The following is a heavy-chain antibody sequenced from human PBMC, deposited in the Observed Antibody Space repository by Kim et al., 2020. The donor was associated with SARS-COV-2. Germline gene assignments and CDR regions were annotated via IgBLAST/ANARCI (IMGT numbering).Heavy chain of an antibody. Sequence: SETLSLTCTVSGGSISSYYWSWSRQPPGKGLEWIGYIYYSGSTNYNPSLKSRVTISVDTSKNQFSLKLSSVTAADTAVYYCARFHGSGSYYKLGWFDPWGQGTLVTVSS. J-gene: IGHJ5*02. V-gene: IGHV4-59*13. CDR1: GGSISSYY. CDR2: IYYSGST. CDR3: ARFHGSGSYYKLGWFDP. D-gene: IGHD3-10*01.